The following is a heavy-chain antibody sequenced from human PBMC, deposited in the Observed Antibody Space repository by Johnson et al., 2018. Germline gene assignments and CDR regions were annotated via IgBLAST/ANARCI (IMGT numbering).Heavy chain of an antibody. CDR2: IRSKANSYAT. Sequence: VQLVESGGGLVQPGGSLKLSCAASGFTFSGSAMHWVRQASGNGLEWVGRIRSKANSYATAYAASVKGRFTISRDDSKSTAYLKMNSLKTEATPVYYCTRPYDDFWGGPNPDEAVDIWGQGTMVTVSS. J-gene: IGHJ3*02. CDR1: GFTFSGSA. V-gene: IGHV3-73*01. D-gene: IGHD3-3*01. CDR3: TRPYDDFWGGPNPDEAVDI.